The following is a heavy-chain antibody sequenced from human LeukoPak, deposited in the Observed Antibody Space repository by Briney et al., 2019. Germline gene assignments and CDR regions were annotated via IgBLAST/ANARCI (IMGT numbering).Heavy chain of an antibody. D-gene: IGHD3-10*01. CDR1: GYTFTGYA. J-gene: IGHJ4*02. Sequence: GASVKVSCKPSGYTFTGYAITWVRQAPGHGLEWMGWVNVDNGDTNYAQKFQRRVTMTTNTSTNTAFLELRSLTSDDAAVYYCARGRFPGSESYYNSFDYWGQGTLVTVSS. CDR3: ARGRFPGSESYYNSFDY. V-gene: IGHV1-18*01. CDR2: VNVDNGDT.